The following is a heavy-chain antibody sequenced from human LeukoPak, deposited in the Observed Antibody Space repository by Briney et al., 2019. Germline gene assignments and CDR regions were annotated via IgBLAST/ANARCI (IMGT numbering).Heavy chain of an antibody. V-gene: IGHV3-48*01. J-gene: IGHJ3*02. CDR1: GFTFSSYS. CDR2: ISSSSSTI. Sequence: GGSLRLSCAASGFTFSSYSMNWVRQAPGKGLEWVSYISSSSSTIYYADSVKGRFTISRDNAKNSLYLQMNSLRAEDTAVYYCARDWYYYDSSGYYSDAFDIWGQGTMVTVSS. CDR3: ARDWYYYDSSGYYSDAFDI. D-gene: IGHD3-22*01.